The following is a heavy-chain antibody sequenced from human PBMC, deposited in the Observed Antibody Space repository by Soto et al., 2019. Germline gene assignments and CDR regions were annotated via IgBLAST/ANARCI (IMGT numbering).Heavy chain of an antibody. D-gene: IGHD2-15*01. Sequence: SETLSLTCAVYGGSFSGDYWSWVREPPGKGLEWMGEINHSGSTNYNPSLKSRVTISVDTSKNQFSLKLSSVTAADTAVYYCARTPISYCSGGSCYPYSFDYWGQGTLVTVSS. CDR1: GGSFSGDY. J-gene: IGHJ4*02. V-gene: IGHV4-34*01. CDR2: INHSGST. CDR3: ARTPISYCSGGSCYPYSFDY.